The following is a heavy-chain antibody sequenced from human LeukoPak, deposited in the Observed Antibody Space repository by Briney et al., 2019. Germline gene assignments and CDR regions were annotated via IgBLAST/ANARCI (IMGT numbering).Heavy chain of an antibody. D-gene: IGHD4-23*01. J-gene: IGHJ2*01. V-gene: IGHV4-59*01. CDR2: IYYSGSA. CDR3: ARGPPTVVTPYWYFDL. Sequence: SETLSLTCTVAGGSTSSYYWTWIRQPPGRGLEWIGYIYYSGSANYNPSLKSRVTISVDTSENQFSLKLSSVTAADTAIYYCARGPPTVVTPYWYFDLWGRGTLVTVSS. CDR1: GGSTSSYY.